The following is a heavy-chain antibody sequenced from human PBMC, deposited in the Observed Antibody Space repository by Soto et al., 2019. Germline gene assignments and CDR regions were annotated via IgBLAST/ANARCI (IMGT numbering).Heavy chain of an antibody. D-gene: IGHD1-20*01. J-gene: IGHJ4*02. CDR3: AKPHSGSNWSDEY. V-gene: IGHV3-23*01. Sequence: EVQLLESGGGLVQPGGSLRLSCAASGLTMSWVRQAPGKGLDWVSAISGSVGITYYADSVKGRFTISRDNSKNTLYLEMNGLRANDTAVYYCAKPHSGSNWSDEYWGQGTLVTVSS. CDR2: ISGSVGIT. CDR1: GLT.